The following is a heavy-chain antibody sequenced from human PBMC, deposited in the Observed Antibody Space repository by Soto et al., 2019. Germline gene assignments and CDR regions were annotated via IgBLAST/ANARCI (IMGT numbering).Heavy chain of an antibody. D-gene: IGHD6-13*01. V-gene: IGHV4-59*01. CDR1: GGSISSYY. CDR2: IYYSGST. Sequence: PSETLSLTCTVSGGSISSYYWSWIRQPPGKGLEWIGYIYYSGSTNYNPSLKSRVTISVDTSKNQFSLKLSSVTAADTAVYYCARAPHSSSWSLVYFDYWGQGTLVTVSS. CDR3: ARAPHSSSWSLVYFDY. J-gene: IGHJ4*02.